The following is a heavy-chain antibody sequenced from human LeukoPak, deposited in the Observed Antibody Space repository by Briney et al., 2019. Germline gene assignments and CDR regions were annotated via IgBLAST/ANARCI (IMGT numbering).Heavy chain of an antibody. Sequence: GGSLRLSCAASGFTFSSYAMYWVRQAPGKGLEYVSAISTYGGSTYYANSVKGRFTISRDNSKNTLYLQMNSLRAEDTAVYYCAKASYCSSTSCYEAYYYYYMDVWGKGTTVTISS. J-gene: IGHJ6*03. D-gene: IGHD2-2*01. V-gene: IGHV3-64*01. CDR3: AKASYCSSTSCYEAYYYYYMDV. CDR1: GFTFSSYA. CDR2: ISTYGGST.